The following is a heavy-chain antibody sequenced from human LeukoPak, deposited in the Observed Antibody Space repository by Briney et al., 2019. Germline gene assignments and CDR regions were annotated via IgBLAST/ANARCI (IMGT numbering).Heavy chain of an antibody. V-gene: IGHV4-4*02. CDR1: GASINSTKW. Sequence: TPSETLSLTCAVSGASINSTKWWTWVRQPPGKGLEWIGEIYHSGGTNYNPSLKSRVTISADKSRNQFSLKLNSVTAADTAVYYCARGSTWSDYWGQGTLVTVSS. CDR3: ARGSTWSDY. J-gene: IGHJ4*02. D-gene: IGHD6-13*01. CDR2: IYHSGGT.